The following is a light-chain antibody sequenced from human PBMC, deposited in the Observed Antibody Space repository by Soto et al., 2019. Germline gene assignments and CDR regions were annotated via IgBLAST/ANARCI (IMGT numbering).Light chain of an antibody. CDR3: QQYVRSPPSWT. CDR2: DAS. CDR1: QSVSSSY. Sequence: ETVLTQSPGTQSLSPGERATLSCRASQSVSSSYLAWYQQKPGQAPRLLIYDASSRATGIPDRFSGSGSGTAFTLTISSVEPEDFAVYYCQQYVRSPPSWTFGEGTKVEIK. V-gene: IGKV3-20*01. J-gene: IGKJ1*01.